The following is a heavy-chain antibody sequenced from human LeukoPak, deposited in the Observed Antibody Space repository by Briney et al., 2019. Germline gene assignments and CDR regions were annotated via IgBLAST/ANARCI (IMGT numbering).Heavy chain of an antibody. J-gene: IGHJ6*04. Sequence: SGPTLVNPTQTLTLTCTFSGFSLSTNGVGVGWIRQPPGKALEWLALIYWNDDKRYSPSLKSRLTITKDTSKNQVVLTMTNVDPVDTATYYCAHSRSSWPQMDVWGKGTTVTVSS. V-gene: IGHV2-5*01. CDR1: GFSLSTNGVG. CDR2: IYWNDDK. CDR3: AHSRSSWPQMDV. D-gene: IGHD6-13*01.